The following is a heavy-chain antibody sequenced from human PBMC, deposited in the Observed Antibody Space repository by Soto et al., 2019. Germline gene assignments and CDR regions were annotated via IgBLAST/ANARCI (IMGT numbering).Heavy chain of an antibody. Sequence: QVQLVESGGGVVQPGRSLRLSCAASGFTFSSYAMHWVRQASGKGLEWVAVISYDGSNKYYADSVKGRFTISRDNSKNTLYLQMNSLRAEDTAVYYCARPLWRNDYNWGYFDLWGRGTLATVSS. CDR3: ARPLWRNDYNWGYFDL. D-gene: IGHD4-4*01. J-gene: IGHJ2*01. CDR2: ISYDGSNK. CDR1: GFTFSSYA. V-gene: IGHV3-30-3*01.